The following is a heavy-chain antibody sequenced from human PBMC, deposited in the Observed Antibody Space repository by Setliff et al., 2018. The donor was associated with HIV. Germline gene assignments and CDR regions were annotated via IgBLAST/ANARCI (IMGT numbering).Heavy chain of an antibody. J-gene: IGHJ3*01. CDR3: ARDLRLGGRYFRFESVHDAFDL. CDR1: DGSFSGYY. CDR2: IDHSGST. Sequence: PSETLSLTCAVYDGSFSGYYWSWIRQPPGKGLEWIGEIDHSGSTNYNPSLKSRVIISVDTSKNQFSLKLSSVTAADTAVYYCARDLRLGGRYFRFESVHDAFDLWGQGTMVTVSS. D-gene: IGHD1-26*01. V-gene: IGHV4-34*01.